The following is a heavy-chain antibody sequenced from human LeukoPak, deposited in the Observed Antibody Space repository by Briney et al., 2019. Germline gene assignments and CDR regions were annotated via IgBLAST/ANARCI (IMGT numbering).Heavy chain of an antibody. CDR2: IIPIFGTA. D-gene: IGHD3-10*01. J-gene: IGHJ4*02. CDR3: ARAGDYGSGSYYMSY. CDR1: GGTFSSYA. V-gene: IGHV1-69*13. Sequence: SVKVSCKASGGTFSSYAISWVRQAPGQGLEWMGGIIPIFGTANYAQKFQGRVTITADESTSTAYMELSSLRSEDTAVYYCARAGDYGSGSYYMSYWGRGTLVTVSS.